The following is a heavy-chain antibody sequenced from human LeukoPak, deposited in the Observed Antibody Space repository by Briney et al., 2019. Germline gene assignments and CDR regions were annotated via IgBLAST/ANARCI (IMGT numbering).Heavy chain of an antibody. Sequence: SETLSLTCTVSGGSISSYYWSWIRQPPGKGLEWIGYIYYSGSTNYNPSLKSRFTISVDTSKNQFSLKLSSVTAADTAVYYCARGVGYCSSTSCYHYYYYYYMDVWGKGTTVTVSS. V-gene: IGHV4-59*01. J-gene: IGHJ6*03. CDR3: ARGVGYCSSTSCYHYYYYYYMDV. D-gene: IGHD2-2*01. CDR2: IYYSGST. CDR1: GGSISSYY.